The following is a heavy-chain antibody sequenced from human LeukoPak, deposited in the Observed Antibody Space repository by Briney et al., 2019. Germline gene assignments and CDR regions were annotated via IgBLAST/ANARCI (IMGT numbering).Heavy chain of an antibody. CDR2: INHSGST. Sequence: SETLSLTCAVYGGSFSGYYWSWIRQPPGKGLEWIGEINHSGSTNYNPSLKSRVTISVDTSKNQFSLKLSSVTAADTAVYYCARVVCPPPAVITLGYYYYYYMDVWGKGTTVTVSS. V-gene: IGHV4-34*01. CDR3: ARVVCPPPAVITLGYYYYYYMDV. CDR1: GGSFSGYY. D-gene: IGHD3-10*01. J-gene: IGHJ6*03.